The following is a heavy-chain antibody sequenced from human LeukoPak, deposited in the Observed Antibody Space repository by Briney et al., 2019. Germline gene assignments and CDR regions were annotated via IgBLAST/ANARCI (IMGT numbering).Heavy chain of an antibody. CDR2: IYYSGST. Sequence: SETLSLTCTVSGGSISSRSYYWGWIRQPPGKGLEWIGSIYYSGSTYYKPSLKSRVTISVDTSKNQFSLKLSSVTAADTAVYYCARSRGGYGDYGSWFDPWGQGILVTVSS. V-gene: IGHV4-39*07. CDR3: ARSRGGYGDYGSWFDP. J-gene: IGHJ5*02. CDR1: GGSISSRSYY. D-gene: IGHD3-16*01.